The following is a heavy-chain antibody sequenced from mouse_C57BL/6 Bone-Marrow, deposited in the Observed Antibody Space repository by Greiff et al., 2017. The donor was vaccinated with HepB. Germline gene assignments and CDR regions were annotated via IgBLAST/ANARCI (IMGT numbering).Heavy chain of an antibody. CDR2: IYPRDGST. CDR3: AKIYYDYEYYFDY. V-gene: IGHV1-78*01. Sequence: QVQLQQSDAELVKPGASVKISCKVSGYTFTDHTLHWMKQRPEQGLEWIGYIYPRDGSTQYNEKFKGKATLPADKSSSTAYMQLNSLTSEDSAVYFCAKIYYDYEYYFDYWGQGTTLTVSS. J-gene: IGHJ2*01. D-gene: IGHD2-4*01. CDR1: GYTFTDHT.